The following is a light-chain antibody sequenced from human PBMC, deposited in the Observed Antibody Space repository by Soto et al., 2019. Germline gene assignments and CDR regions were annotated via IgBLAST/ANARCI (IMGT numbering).Light chain of an antibody. V-gene: IGKV3-15*01. CDR1: QSVSSN. J-gene: IGKJ5*01. Sequence: EIIMTQSPATLSVSPREKATLSCRASQSVSSNLAWYQQKPGQAPRLLIYGASTRATGIPARFSGSGSGTEFTLTISSLQSEDFAVYYCQQYNNWPITFGQGTRREIK. CDR3: QQYNNWPIT. CDR2: GAS.